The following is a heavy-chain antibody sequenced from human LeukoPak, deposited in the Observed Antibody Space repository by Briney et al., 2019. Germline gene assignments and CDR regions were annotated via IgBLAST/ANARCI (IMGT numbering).Heavy chain of an antibody. V-gene: IGHV3-30*02. Sequence: GGSLRLSCAAYGFTFSSYGMHWVRQAPGKGLEWLAFIRYDGSNKYYADSVKGRFTISGDNAKNSVYLQMNSLGADDTAVYYCATYSILNAREFRYWGLGTLVTVTS. J-gene: IGHJ1*01. CDR1: GFTFSSYG. CDR3: ATYSILNAREFRY. D-gene: IGHD4-11*01. CDR2: IRYDGSNK.